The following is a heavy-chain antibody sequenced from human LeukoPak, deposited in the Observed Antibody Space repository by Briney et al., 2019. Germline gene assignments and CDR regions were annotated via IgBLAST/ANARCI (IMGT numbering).Heavy chain of an antibody. CDR2: IYYSGST. CDR3: AREDRDPFTIDY. D-gene: IGHD2-15*01. Sequence: SETLSLTCTVSGGSISSYYWSWIRQPPGKGLEWIGYIYYSGSTNYNPSLKSRVTISVDTSKNQSSLKLSSVTAADTAVYYCAREDRDPFTIDYWGQGTLVTVSS. CDR1: GGSISSYY. J-gene: IGHJ4*02. V-gene: IGHV4-59*01.